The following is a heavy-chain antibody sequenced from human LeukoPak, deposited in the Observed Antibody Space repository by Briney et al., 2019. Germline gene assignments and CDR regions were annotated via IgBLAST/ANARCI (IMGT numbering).Heavy chain of an antibody. CDR2: VYYSGST. J-gene: IGHJ2*01. CDR1: GGSVSSYY. Sequence: SETLSLTCTVSGGSVSSYYWSWMRQSPGKGPEWIGYVYYSGSTNYNPALKSRVTISLDTSENQFSLKLSSVTAADTAVYYCARKANSPTARYWYFDLWGRGTQVTVSS. D-gene: IGHD2-21*01. V-gene: IGHV4-59*02. CDR3: ARKANSPTARYWYFDL.